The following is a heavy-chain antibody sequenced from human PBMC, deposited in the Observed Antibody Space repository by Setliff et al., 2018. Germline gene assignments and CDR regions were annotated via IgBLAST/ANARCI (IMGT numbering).Heavy chain of an antibody. Sequence: LSLTCAVYGGSFSGYYWSWIRQPPGKGLEWISHIDPRGSPVDYVDSVKGRFTISRDNTKNLVYLQMDSLRADDTAVYYCTRSRGTTVYDYWGQGTLVTVSS. CDR2: IDPRGSPV. CDR1: GGSFSGYY. J-gene: IGHJ4*02. V-gene: IGHV3-11*01. CDR3: TRSRGTTVYDY. D-gene: IGHD1-7*01.